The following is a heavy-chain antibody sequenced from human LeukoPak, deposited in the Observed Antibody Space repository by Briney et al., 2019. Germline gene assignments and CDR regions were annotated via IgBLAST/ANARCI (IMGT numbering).Heavy chain of an antibody. V-gene: IGHV4-34*01. CDR2: INHSGST. CDR3: ARLKVRGVIKDAFDI. J-gene: IGHJ3*02. CDR1: GGSFSGYY. Sequence: SETLSLTCAVYGGSFSGYYWSWIRQPPGKGLEWIGEINHSGSTNYNPSLKSRVTISVDTSKNQFSLKLNSVTAADTAVYYCARLKVRGVIKDAFDIWGQGTMVTVSS. D-gene: IGHD3-10*01.